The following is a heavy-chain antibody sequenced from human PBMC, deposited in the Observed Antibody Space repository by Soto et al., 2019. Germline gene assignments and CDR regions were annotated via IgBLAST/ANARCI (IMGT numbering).Heavy chain of an antibody. D-gene: IGHD4-17*01. CDR1: GGSFSGYY. J-gene: IGHJ4*02. CDR2: INHSGST. V-gene: IGHV4-34*01. Sequence: QVQLQQSGAGLLKPSETLSLTCAVYGGSFSGYYWSWIRQPPGKGLEWIGEINHSGSTNYNPSLKGGVTISVDTSKNQFSLQLSSVIAADTAVYYCARARRRWCYGDYQEHYWGQGTLIAVSS. CDR3: ARARRRWCYGDYQEHY.